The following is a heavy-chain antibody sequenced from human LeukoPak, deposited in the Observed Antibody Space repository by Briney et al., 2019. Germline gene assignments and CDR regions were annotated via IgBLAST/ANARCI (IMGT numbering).Heavy chain of an antibody. V-gene: IGHV3-23*01. CDR3: ARPRGNYWYFDL. D-gene: IGHD3-10*01. Sequence: GGSLRLSCAASGFTFSTYWMSWVRQAPGKGLEWVSGISGSGGRTYYADSVKGRFTISRDNSKNTLYLQMNSLRVEDTAVYYCARPRGNYWYFDLWGRGTLVTVSS. CDR1: GFTFSTYW. CDR2: ISGSGGRT. J-gene: IGHJ2*01.